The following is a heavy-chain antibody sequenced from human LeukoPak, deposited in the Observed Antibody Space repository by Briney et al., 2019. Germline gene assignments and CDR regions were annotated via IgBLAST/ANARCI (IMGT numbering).Heavy chain of an antibody. Sequence: GESLRLSCAASGFTFSNYYTTWIRQAPGKGLGWGSCISGRSSYTTYADSVKGRFTISRDNARESLYLQMNSLRIDDTAVYFCARQSRSVDPLTYWGQGTLVTVPS. CDR3: ARQSRSVDPLTY. V-gene: IGHV3-11*03. J-gene: IGHJ4*02. D-gene: IGHD5-12*01. CDR2: ISGRSSYT. CDR1: GFTFSNYY.